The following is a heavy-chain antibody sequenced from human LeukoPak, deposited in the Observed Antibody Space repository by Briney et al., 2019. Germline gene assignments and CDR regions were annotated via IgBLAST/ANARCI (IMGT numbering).Heavy chain of an antibody. V-gene: IGHV3-23*01. CDR1: GFTFSTFA. CDR3: AKEGYSSSWYYFDY. CDR2: IFPSGGEI. Sequence: GGSLRLSCAASGFTFSTFAMIWVRQPPGKGLEWVSSIFPSGGEIHYADSVRGRFTISRDNSKSTLSLQMNSLRAEDTAVYYCAKEGYSSSWYYFDYWGQGTLVTVSS. D-gene: IGHD6-13*01. J-gene: IGHJ4*02.